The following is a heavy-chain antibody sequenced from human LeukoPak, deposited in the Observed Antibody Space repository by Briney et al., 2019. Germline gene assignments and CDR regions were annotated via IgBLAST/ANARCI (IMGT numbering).Heavy chain of an antibody. D-gene: IGHD6-13*01. CDR2: IYYSGST. CDR1: GFTFSSYA. V-gene: IGHV4-59*01. CDR3: ARWYSSSWYYFDY. Sequence: GSLRLSCAASGFTFSSYAMSWVRQPPGKGLEWIGYIYYSGSTNYNPSLKSRVTISVDTSKNQFSLKLSSVTAADTAVYYCARWYSSSWYYFDYWGQGTLVTVSS. J-gene: IGHJ4*02.